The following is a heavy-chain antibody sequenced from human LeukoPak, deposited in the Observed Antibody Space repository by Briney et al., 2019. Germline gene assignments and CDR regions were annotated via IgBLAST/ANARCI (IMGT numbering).Heavy chain of an antibody. CDR2: ISWNSGSI. CDR3: AKVRYGSGWSAFDY. D-gene: IGHD6-19*01. Sequence: GGSLRLSCAASGFTFDDYAMHWVRQAPGKGLEWVSGISWNSGSIGYADSVKGRFTISRDNAKNSLYLQMNSLRAEDTALYYCAKVRYGSGWSAFDYWGQGTLVTVSS. V-gene: IGHV3-9*01. CDR1: GFTFDDYA. J-gene: IGHJ4*02.